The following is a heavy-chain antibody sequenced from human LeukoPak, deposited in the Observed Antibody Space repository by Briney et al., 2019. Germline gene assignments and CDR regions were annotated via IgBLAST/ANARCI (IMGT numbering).Heavy chain of an antibody. CDR3: ARQGRSSWGWSSVNNWFDP. CDR1: GYSFTAYW. CDR2: IYPGDSDT. D-gene: IGHD6-13*01. J-gene: IGHJ5*02. V-gene: IGHV5-51*01. Sequence: GESLKISCKVSGYSFTAYWIGWVRQMPGKGLEWMGIIYPGDSDTRYSPSFQGQVTISADKSISTAYLQWSSLKASDTAMYYCARQGRSSWGWSSVNNWFDPWGQGTLVTVSS.